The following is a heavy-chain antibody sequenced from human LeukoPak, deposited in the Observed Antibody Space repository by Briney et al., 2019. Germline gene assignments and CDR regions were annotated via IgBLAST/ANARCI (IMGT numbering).Heavy chain of an antibody. D-gene: IGHD6-19*01. J-gene: IGHJ4*02. V-gene: IGHV3-23*01. CDR2: VSGGAEAT. CDR3: AKDTPLTAYTSGWSNNCFDY. CDR1: GFSFSNYA. Sequence: GGSLRLSCAAYGFSFSNYAMTWVRQAPGKGLEWVSTVSGGAEATYYAGSVKGRFAISRDNSKSALYLQMNSLRAEDTAIYYCAKDTPLTAYTSGWSNNCFDYWGQGTLVTVSS.